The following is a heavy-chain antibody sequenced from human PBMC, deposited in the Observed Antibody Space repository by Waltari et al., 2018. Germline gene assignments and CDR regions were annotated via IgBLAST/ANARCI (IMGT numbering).Heavy chain of an antibody. V-gene: IGHV3-23*01. CDR3: AKDREVRVSGSFDY. D-gene: IGHD3-22*01. CDR2: ISGSGGST. J-gene: IGHJ4*02. CDR1: GFTFSSYA. Sequence: EVQLLESGGGLVQPGGSLILAGAASGFTFSSYAMTWVRQAPGKGLEWVSAISGSGGSTYYADSVKGRFTISRDNSKNTLYLQMNSLRAEDTAVYYCAKDREVRVSGSFDYCGQGTLVTVSS.